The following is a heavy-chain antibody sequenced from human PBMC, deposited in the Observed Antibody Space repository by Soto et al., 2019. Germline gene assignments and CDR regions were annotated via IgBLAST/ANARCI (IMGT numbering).Heavy chain of an antibody. CDR1: GGSISSGGYY. Sequence: QVQLQESGPGLVKPSQTLSLTCTVSGGSISSGGYYWSWIRQHPGKGLEWIGYIYYSGSTYYNPSLKSRVTITVDTSKNQFSLKLSSVTAADTAVYYCARGAYYYDRSGYYPNFDYWGQGTLVTVSS. CDR2: IYYSGST. V-gene: IGHV4-31*03. J-gene: IGHJ4*02. D-gene: IGHD3-22*01. CDR3: ARGAYYYDRSGYYPNFDY.